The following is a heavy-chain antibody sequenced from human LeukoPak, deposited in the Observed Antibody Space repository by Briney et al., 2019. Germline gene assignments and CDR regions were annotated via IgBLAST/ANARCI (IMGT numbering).Heavy chain of an antibody. Sequence: GGSLTLSCAASGFTVSSTYMSGVRQAPGKALEWVSVIYSGGSTYYADSVKGRFTISRDNSKNTLYLQMNSLRAGDTAVYYCASSTVTTSSYYYYGMDVWGQGTTVTVSS. V-gene: IGHV3-66*01. D-gene: IGHD4-11*01. J-gene: IGHJ6*02. CDR1: GFTVSSTY. CDR2: IYSGGST. CDR3: ASSTVTTSSYYYYGMDV.